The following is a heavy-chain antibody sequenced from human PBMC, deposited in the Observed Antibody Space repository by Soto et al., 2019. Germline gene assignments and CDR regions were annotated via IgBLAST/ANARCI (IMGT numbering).Heavy chain of an antibody. D-gene: IGHD6-13*01. CDR3: AREGRTAAAGTYYYTY. CDR2: IYSGGST. V-gene: IGHV3-66*01. J-gene: IGHJ4*02. Sequence: GGSLRLSCAASGFTVSSNYMSWVRQALGKGLEWVSVIYSGGSTYYADSVKGRFTISRDNSKNTLYLQMNSLRAEDTAVYYCAREGRTAAAGTYYYTYWGQGTLVPV. CDR1: GFTVSSNY.